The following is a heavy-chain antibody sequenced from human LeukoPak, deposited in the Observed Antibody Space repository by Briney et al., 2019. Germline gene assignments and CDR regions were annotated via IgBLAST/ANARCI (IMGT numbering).Heavy chain of an antibody. Sequence: SETLSLTCTVSGGSISSSSYYWGWIRQPPGKGLEWIGSIYYSGSTYYNPSLESRVTISVDTSKNQFSLKLSSVTAADTAVYYCARGSTESLFITMVRGVSYYFDYWGQGTLVTVSS. V-gene: IGHV4-39*07. CDR2: IYYSGST. CDR1: GGSISSSSYY. D-gene: IGHD3-10*01. J-gene: IGHJ4*02. CDR3: ARGSTESLFITMVRGVSYYFDY.